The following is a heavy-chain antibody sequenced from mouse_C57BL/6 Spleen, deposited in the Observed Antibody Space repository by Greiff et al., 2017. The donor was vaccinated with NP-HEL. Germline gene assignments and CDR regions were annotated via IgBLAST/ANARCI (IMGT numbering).Heavy chain of an antibody. CDR1: GYSFTGYY. J-gene: IGHJ2*01. CDR3: ARSQQLRLRGEYYFDY. V-gene: IGHV1-42*01. CDR2: INPSTGGT. D-gene: IGHD3-2*02. Sequence: EVQLQQSGPELVKPGASVKISCKASGYSFTGYYMNWVKQSPEKSLEWIGEINPSTGGTTYNQKFKAKATLTVDKSSSTAYMQLKSLTSEDSAVYYCARSQQLRLRGEYYFDYWGQGTTLTVSS.